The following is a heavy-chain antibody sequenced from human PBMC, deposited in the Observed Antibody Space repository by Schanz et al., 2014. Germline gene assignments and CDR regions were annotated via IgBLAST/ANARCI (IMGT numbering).Heavy chain of an antibody. V-gene: IGHV3-23*01. CDR3: ARGLIAAAGGAFDY. D-gene: IGHD6-13*01. CDR1: GFTFGDYA. J-gene: IGHJ4*02. CDR2: INTGVNT. Sequence: EVPLLESGGGLVQPGGSLRLSCAASGFTFGDYAMTWVRQAPGKGLEWVSAINTGVNTYYADSVRGRFTMSRDNSKNTLYLQMNSLRAGDAAVYYCARGLIAAAGGAFDYWRQGTLVAVSA.